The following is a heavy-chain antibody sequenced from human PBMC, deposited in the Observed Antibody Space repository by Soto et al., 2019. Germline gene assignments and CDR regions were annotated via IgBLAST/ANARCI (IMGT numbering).Heavy chain of an antibody. Sequence: VGSLRLSCVSSGFSFSSYAMNCVRQAPGKWLEWVSTISGSFGSTYYADSAQGRFTVSRDNSKNTLYLQMNSLRAEDTAVYYCASTYATVICRTYRGQAT. CDR3: ASTYATVICRTY. CDR2: ISGSFGST. J-gene: IGHJ4*02. D-gene: IGHD4-17*01. CDR1: GFSFSSYA. V-gene: IGHV3-23*01.